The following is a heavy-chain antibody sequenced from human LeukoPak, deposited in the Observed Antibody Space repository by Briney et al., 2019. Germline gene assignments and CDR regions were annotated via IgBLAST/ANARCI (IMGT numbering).Heavy chain of an antibody. J-gene: IGHJ4*02. CDR3: ARVRGYCSSTICYRYYFDY. CDR1: GYSISSGYY. D-gene: IGHD2-2*01. CDR2: YFSCGST. V-gene: IGHV4-38-2*02. Sequence: SETLSLTCTVSGYSISSGYYWGWIRQPPGEGLEWIGAYFSCGSTYYNPSLKSRVTISVDTSKNQFSLKLTSVTAADTAVYYCARVRGYCSSTICYRYYFDYWGQGTLVTVSS.